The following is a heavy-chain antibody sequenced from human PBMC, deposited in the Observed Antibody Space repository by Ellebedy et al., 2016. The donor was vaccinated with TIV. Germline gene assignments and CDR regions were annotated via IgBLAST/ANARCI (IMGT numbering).Heavy chain of an antibody. CDR1: GGIFSSYG. D-gene: IGHD5-12*01. CDR2: IIPILGIA. CDR3: VRSYENYWYFDL. V-gene: IGHV1-69*10. J-gene: IGHJ2*01. Sequence: ASVKVSCKASGGIFSSYGISWVRQAPGQGLEWMGGIIPILGIANYAEKFQGRVTITADESTSTAYMELSVLRSEDTAVYYCVRSYENYWYFDLWGRGTLVTVSS.